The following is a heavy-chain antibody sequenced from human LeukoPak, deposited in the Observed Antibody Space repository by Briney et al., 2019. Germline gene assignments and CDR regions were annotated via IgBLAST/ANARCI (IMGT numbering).Heavy chain of an antibody. V-gene: IGHV4-39*07. J-gene: IGHJ4*02. D-gene: IGHD5-18*01. Sequence: SETLSLTCTVSGGSISSYYWGWIRQPPGKGLEWIGSIYYSGSTYYNPSLKSRVTISVDTSKNQFSLKLSSVTAADTAVYYCASYSYGYRYFDYWGQGTLVTVSS. CDR1: GGSISSYY. CDR3: ASYSYGYRYFDY. CDR2: IYYSGST.